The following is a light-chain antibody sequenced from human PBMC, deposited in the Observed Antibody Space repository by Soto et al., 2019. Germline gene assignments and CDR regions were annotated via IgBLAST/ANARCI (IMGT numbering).Light chain of an antibody. CDR3: AAWDDSLRAVL. V-gene: IGLV1-47*02. CDR1: STNIGRYY. CDR2: SNS. Sequence: QAVVTQAPSASGTPGQRGTISCSGSSTNIGRYYVYWFQHLPGTAPKPLIYSNSQRPSGVPDRFSGSKSRTSASLAISELRAEYEADYYCAAWDDSLRAVLFGGGTKLTVL. J-gene: IGLJ2*01.